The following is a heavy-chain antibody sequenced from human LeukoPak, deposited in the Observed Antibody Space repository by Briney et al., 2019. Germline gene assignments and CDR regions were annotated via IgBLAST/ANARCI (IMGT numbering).Heavy chain of an antibody. CDR1: GGSISSYY. D-gene: IGHD6-19*01. CDR2: IYYSGST. CDR3: ASHGYSSGWYMEDY. V-gene: IGHV4-59*01. Sequence: SETLSLTCTVSGGSISSYYWSWIRQPPGKGLEWIGYIYYSGSTNYNPSLKSRVTISVDTSKNQFSLKLSSVTAADTAVYYCASHGYSSGWYMEDYWGQGTLVTVSS. J-gene: IGHJ4*02.